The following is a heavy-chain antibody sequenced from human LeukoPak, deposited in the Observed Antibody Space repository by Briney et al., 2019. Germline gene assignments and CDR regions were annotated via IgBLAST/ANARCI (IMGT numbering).Heavy chain of an antibody. CDR1: GGSISSGGYY. CDR3: ARKIAATWYFDY. V-gene: IGHV4-31*03. CDR2: IYYSGST. D-gene: IGHD2-21*01. Sequence: SETLSLTCTVSGGSISSGGYYWSWIRQHPGKGLEWIGYIYYSGSTYYNPSLKSRVTISVDTSKNQFSLKLNSVTAADTAVYYCARKIAATWYFDYWGQGTLVTVSS. J-gene: IGHJ4*02.